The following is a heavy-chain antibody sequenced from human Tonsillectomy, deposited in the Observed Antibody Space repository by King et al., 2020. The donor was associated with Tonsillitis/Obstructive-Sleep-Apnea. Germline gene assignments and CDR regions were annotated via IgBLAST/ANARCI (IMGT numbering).Heavy chain of an antibody. V-gene: IGHV4-59*01. CDR3: VRSGGGGGGL. CDR2: LYYSGST. Sequence: VQLQESGPGLVKPSETLSLTCTVSGGSINNYFWSWSRQSPGKGLEWIGYLYYSGSTNYNPSLESRVTISLDTSRNQFSLKLASVTAADTAVYYCVRSGGGGGGLWGQGTLVTVSS. J-gene: IGHJ4*02. CDR1: GGSINNYF. D-gene: IGHD3-16*01.